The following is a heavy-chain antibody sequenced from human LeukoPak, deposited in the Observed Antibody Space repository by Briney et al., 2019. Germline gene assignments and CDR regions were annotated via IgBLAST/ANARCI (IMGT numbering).Heavy chain of an antibody. J-gene: IGHJ3*02. Sequence: ASVKVSCKASGYTFTGYYMHWVRQAPGQGLEWMGWINPNSGGTNYAQKFQGRVTMTRDTSISTAYMELSRLRSDDTAVYYCARARREYQLLSAFDIWGQGTMVTVSS. CDR1: GYTFTGYY. D-gene: IGHD2-2*01. V-gene: IGHV1-2*02. CDR3: ARARREYQLLSAFDI. CDR2: INPNSGGT.